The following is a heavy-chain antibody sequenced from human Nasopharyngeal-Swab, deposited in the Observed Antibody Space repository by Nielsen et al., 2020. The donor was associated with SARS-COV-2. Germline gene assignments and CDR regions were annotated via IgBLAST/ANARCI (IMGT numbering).Heavy chain of an antibody. CDR2: ISGSGDTT. D-gene: IGHD2-21*01. V-gene: IGHV3-23*01. Sequence: GGSLRLSCAASGFTFRTYWMTWVRQAPGKGLEWVSIISGSGDTTYYADSVKDRFTISRDNSKNTLYLQTNSLRVEDTAVYYCAKAPYLRGLDVWGQGTTVTVSS. J-gene: IGHJ6*02. CDR1: GFTFRTYW. CDR3: AKAPYLRGLDV.